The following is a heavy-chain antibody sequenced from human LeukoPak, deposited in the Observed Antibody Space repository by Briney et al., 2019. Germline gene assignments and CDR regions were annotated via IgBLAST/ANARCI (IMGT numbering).Heavy chain of an antibody. Sequence: GGSLRLSCAASGFTFSNYAMSWVRQAPGKGLEWVSTLSGSGITTYYAVSVKGRFTISRDNSKNTLYLQMNSLRAEDTAVYYCAKGIYSSGWSYFDYWGHGTLVTVSS. D-gene: IGHD6-19*01. CDR2: LSGSGITT. CDR3: AKGIYSSGWSYFDY. V-gene: IGHV3-23*01. J-gene: IGHJ4*01. CDR1: GFTFSNYA.